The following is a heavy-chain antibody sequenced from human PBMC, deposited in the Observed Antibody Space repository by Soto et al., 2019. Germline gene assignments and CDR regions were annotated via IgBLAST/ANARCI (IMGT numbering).Heavy chain of an antibody. V-gene: IGHV3-30*18. J-gene: IGHJ4*02. Sequence: GGSLTLSCAASGFTFSSYGMHWVRQAPGKGLEWVAVISYDGSNKYHADSVKGRFTISRDNSKNTLYLQMNSLRAEDTAVYYCAKDSGSFYFDYWRQGTLVTVSS. CDR2: ISYDGSNK. D-gene: IGHD1-26*01. CDR3: AKDSGSFYFDY. CDR1: GFTFSSYG.